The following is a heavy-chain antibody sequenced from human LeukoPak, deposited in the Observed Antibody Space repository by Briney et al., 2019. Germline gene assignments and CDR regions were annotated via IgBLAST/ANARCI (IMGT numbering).Heavy chain of an antibody. CDR2: ISWNSGSI. V-gene: IGHV3-9*01. CDR3: AKDIGDYGDYHGAFDI. CDR1: GFTFDDYA. D-gene: IGHD4-17*01. J-gene: IGHJ3*02. Sequence: GGSLRLSCAASGFTFDDYAMPWVRQAPGKGLEWVSGISWNSGSIGYADSVKGRFTISRDNAKNSLYLQMNSLRAEDTALYYCAKDIGDYGDYHGAFDIWGQGTMVTVSS.